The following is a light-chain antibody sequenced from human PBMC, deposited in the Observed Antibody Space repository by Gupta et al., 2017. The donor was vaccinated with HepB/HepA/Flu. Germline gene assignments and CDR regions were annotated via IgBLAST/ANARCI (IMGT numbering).Light chain of an antibody. V-gene: IGKV1-5*03. J-gene: IGKJ1*01. CDR2: KAS. CDR3: QQDNTYRS. Sequence: DIQMTQSPSTLSASVGDRVTITCRASQSIFTWLAWYQQKPGRAPTLLIYKASSLQSGVPSRFSGSGSGTEFTLTISSLQPDDFAVYYCQQDNTYRSFGQGTKVELK. CDR1: QSIFTW.